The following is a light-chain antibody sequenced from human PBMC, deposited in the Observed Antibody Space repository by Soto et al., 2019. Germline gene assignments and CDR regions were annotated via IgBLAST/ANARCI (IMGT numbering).Light chain of an antibody. V-gene: IGLV1-44*01. J-gene: IGLJ3*02. CDR3: ASWDGNLNGWV. CDR1: SSNIGSNT. Sequence: QSVLTQPPSASGTPGQRVTISCSGSSSNIGSNTVNWYQQLPGTAPKLLIYSNNQRPSGVPDRFSGSKSGTSASLAISGLQSEDEADYYCASWDGNLNGWVFGGGTKLTVL. CDR2: SNN.